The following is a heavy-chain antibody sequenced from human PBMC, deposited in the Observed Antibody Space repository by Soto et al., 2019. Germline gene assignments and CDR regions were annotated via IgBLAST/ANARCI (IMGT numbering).Heavy chain of an antibody. CDR1: GFTFSSYG. CDR3: ARDSARYYDSSGRNHFDY. Sequence: GGSLRLSCAASGFTFSSYGMHWVRQAPGKGLEWVAVIWYDGSNKYYADSVKGRFTISRDNSKNTLYLQMNSLRAEDTAVYYCARDSARYYDSSGRNHFDYWGQGTLVTVSS. D-gene: IGHD3-22*01. CDR2: IWYDGSNK. V-gene: IGHV3-33*01. J-gene: IGHJ4*02.